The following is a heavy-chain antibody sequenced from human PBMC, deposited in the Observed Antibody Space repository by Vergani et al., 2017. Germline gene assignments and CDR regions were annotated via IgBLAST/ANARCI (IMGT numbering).Heavy chain of an antibody. D-gene: IGHD3-22*01. J-gene: IGHJ4*02. Sequence: EVQLVQSGAEVKKPGESLKISCQISGYSFTNYWIGWVRQMPGKGLEWMGIIHPADSDTRYSPSFQGQVTISVDKSISTAYLQRRSLRASYSAMYYCARLYGRDSSGSKYFDYWGQGTLVTVSS. V-gene: IGHV5-51*01. CDR2: IHPADSDT. CDR1: GYSFTNYW. CDR3: ARLYGRDSSGSKYFDY.